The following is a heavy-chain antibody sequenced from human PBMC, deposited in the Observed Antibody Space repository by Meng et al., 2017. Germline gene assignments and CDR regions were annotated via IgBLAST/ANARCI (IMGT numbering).Heavy chain of an antibody. J-gene: IGHJ4*02. D-gene: IGHD3-22*01. CDR3: AGTSEYYDSSGYYLDSAFDY. CDR2: ISWNSGSI. V-gene: IGHV3-9*01. CDR1: GFTFDDYA. Sequence: SLKISCAASGFTFDDYAMHWVRQAPGKGLEWVSGISWNSGSIGYADSVKGRFTISRDNSKNTLYLQMNSLRAEDTAVYYCAGTSEYYDSSGYYLDSAFDYWGQGTLVTVSS.